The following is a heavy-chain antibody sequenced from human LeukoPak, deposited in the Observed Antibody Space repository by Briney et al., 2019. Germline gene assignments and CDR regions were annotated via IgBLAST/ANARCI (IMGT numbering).Heavy chain of an antibody. CDR2: IYSGGST. CDR3: ARRCGGSCFYAFDI. V-gene: IGHV3-66*01. CDR1: GFTVSSNY. Sequence: GGSLRLSCAASGFTVSSNYMSWVRQAPGKGLDGVSVIYSGGSTYYADSAKGRFTISRDNSKNTLYLQMNSLRAEDTAVYYCARRCGGSCFYAFDIWGQGTMVTVSS. D-gene: IGHD2-15*01. J-gene: IGHJ3*02.